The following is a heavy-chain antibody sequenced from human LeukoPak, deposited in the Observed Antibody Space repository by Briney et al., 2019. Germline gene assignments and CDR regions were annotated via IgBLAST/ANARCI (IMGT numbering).Heavy chain of an antibody. CDR2: INPNSGGT. V-gene: IGHV1-2*02. CDR3: ARDPRLFWSGKKFDY. D-gene: IGHD3-3*01. J-gene: IGHJ4*02. Sequence: ASVKVSCKASGYTFTGYYMHWVRQAPGQGLEWMGWINPNSGGTNYAQKFQGRVTMTRDTSISTAYMELSRLRSDDTAVYYCARDPRLFWSGKKFDYWGQGTLVTVSS. CDR1: GYTFTGYY.